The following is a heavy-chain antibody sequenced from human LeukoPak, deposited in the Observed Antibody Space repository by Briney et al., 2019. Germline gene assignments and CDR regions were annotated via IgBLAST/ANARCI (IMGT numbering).Heavy chain of an antibody. J-gene: IGHJ4*02. CDR2: IGTAGDT. Sequence: GGSLRLSCAASGFTFSDYDMHWVLQATGKGLERVSAIGTAGDTYYTGSVKGRFTISRENAKNSLYLQMNSLRAGDTAVYYCARVAKERVGGVYYFDYWGQGTLVTVSS. V-gene: IGHV3-13*01. D-gene: IGHD1-1*01. CDR1: GFTFSDYD. CDR3: ARVAKERVGGVYYFDY.